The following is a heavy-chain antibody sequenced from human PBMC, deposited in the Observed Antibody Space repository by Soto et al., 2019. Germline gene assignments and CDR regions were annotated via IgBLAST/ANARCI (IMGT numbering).Heavy chain of an antibody. CDR1: GYTFSNYY. D-gene: IGHD4-17*01. J-gene: IGHJ6*02. V-gene: IGHV1-46*01. CDR3: ARGPKLTDFCDRGYYGMDV. Sequence: QVHLVQSGAEVKKPGASVTFPCKASGYTFSNYYMHWVRQAPGQGLEWVGIINPSGGGTTYAQNFQGRVTMTRDTSTSTVYMELKSLRSEDTAVYYCARGPKLTDFCDRGYYGMDVWGHGTTVTVSS. CDR2: INPSGGGT.